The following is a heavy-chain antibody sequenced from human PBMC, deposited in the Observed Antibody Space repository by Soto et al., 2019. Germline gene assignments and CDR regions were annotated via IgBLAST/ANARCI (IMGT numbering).Heavy chain of an antibody. J-gene: IGHJ6*02. Sequence: ASVKRSCKXSGYTLTELSIHCVRQAPGKGLECMGGFDPEDGETIYAQKFQGRVTMTEDTSTDTAYMELSGLRSEDKAVYYCATDQLFGSYYDFWSGYQGSTKYYSGMEVWGQGTTVTVSS. CDR3: ATDQLFGSYYDFWSGYQGSTKYYSGMEV. CDR2: FDPEDGET. D-gene: IGHD3-3*01. CDR1: GYTLTELS. V-gene: IGHV1-24*01.